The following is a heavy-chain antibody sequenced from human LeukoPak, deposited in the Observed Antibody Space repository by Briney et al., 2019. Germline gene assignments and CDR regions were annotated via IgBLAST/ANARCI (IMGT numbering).Heavy chain of an antibody. J-gene: IGHJ5*02. Sequence: GASVKVSCKVSGYTLTELSMHWVRQAPGKGLEWMGGFDPEDGETIYAQKFQGRVTMTEDTSTDTAYMELSSLRSEDTAVYYCATDLWGVRGVQPFYNWFDPWGQGTLVTVSS. CDR3: ATDLWGVRGVQPFYNWFDP. CDR2: FDPEDGET. D-gene: IGHD3-10*01. V-gene: IGHV1-24*01. CDR1: GYTLTELS.